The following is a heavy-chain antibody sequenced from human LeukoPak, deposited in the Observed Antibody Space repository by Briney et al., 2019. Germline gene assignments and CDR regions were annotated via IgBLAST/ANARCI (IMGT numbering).Heavy chain of an antibody. CDR3: VRDNRSYNFDY. Sequence: GGSLRLSCAASGFTFSRYWMHWDRQAPGKGLVWVSCIKSDGSSTSIADSAKGRFTISRDNAKNTVYLQMNSLRAEDTAVYYCVRDNRSYNFDYWGQGTLVTVSS. CDR1: GFTFSRYW. CDR2: IKSDGSST. J-gene: IGHJ4*02. D-gene: IGHD1-26*01. V-gene: IGHV3-74*01.